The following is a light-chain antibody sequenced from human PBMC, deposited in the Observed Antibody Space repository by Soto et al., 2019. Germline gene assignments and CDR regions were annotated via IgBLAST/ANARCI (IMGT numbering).Light chain of an antibody. CDR3: QERNRWPRGT. CDR1: QSVSVN. J-gene: IGKJ4*01. CDR2: SAS. V-gene: IGKV3-11*01. Sequence: EVVLTQSPAILSLSPGERATPSCRASQSVSVNFAWYQHKPGQAPRPLIYSASDRAPGIPARFSGSGSGTDFTLTISSLEPEDFAVYYCQERNRWPRGTFGAGTKVEIK.